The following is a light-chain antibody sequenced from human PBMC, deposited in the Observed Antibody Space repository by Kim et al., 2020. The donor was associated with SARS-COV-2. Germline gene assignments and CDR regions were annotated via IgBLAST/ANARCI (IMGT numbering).Light chain of an antibody. Sequence: ATINYKSRQSVFFLSKNKDYVAWCQQKPGQPPKLPIYWASTRESGVPDRFSGSGSGTDFTLTISSLQAEDAAVYYCQQYYNFPITFGQGTRLEIK. J-gene: IGKJ5*01. CDR1: QSVFFLSKNKDY. CDR3: QQYYNFPIT. CDR2: WAS. V-gene: IGKV4-1*01.